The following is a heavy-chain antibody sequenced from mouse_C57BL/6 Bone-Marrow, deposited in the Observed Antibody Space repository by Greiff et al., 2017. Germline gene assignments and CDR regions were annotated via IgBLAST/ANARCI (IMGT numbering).Heavy chain of an antibody. Sequence: QVQLQQPGAELVMPGASVKLSCKASGYTFTSYWMHWVKQRPGQGLEWIGEIDPSDSYTNYTQKFKGKSTLTVDKSSSTAYMQLSSLTSEDSAVYYSARWNSKGGYAMDYWGQGTSGTVSS. V-gene: IGHV1-69*01. D-gene: IGHD2-5*01. CDR2: IDPSDSYT. J-gene: IGHJ4*01. CDR1: GYTFTSYW. CDR3: ARWNSKGGYAMDY.